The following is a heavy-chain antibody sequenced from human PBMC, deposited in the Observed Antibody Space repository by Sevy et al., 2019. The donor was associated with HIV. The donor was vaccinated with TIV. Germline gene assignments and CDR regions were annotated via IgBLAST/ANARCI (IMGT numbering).Heavy chain of an antibody. CDR2: ISNSGANT. CDR3: AKEWNLLSDCYGELDY. CDR1: GFTFTNYG. D-gene: IGHD2-21*02. Sequence: GGSLRLSCAASGFTFTNYGMHWVRQAPGKGLEWVSGISNSGANTYYADSVRGRFTVSRDNSKNTVYLQLNSLRAEDTAIYYCAKEWNLLSDCYGELDYWGQGTLVTVSS. J-gene: IGHJ4*02. V-gene: IGHV3-23*01.